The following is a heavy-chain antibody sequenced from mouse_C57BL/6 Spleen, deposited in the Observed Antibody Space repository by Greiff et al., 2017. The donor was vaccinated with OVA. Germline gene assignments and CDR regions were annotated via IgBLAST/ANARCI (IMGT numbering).Heavy chain of an antibody. D-gene: IGHD2-3*01. V-gene: IGHV1-55*01. Sequence: QVHVKQSGAELVKPGASVKMSCKASGYTFTSYWITWVKQRPGQGLEWIGDIYPGSGSTNYNEKFKSKATLTVDTSSSTAYMQLSSLTSEDSAVYYCARFVVTYWYFDVWGTGTTVTVSS. CDR3: ARFVVTYWYFDV. CDR2: IYPGSGST. J-gene: IGHJ1*03. CDR1: GYTFTSYW.